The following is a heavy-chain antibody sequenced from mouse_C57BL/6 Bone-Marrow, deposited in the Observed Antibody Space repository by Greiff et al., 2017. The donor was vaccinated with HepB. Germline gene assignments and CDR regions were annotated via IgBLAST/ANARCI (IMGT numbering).Heavy chain of an antibody. CDR3: ARGPFDY. CDR2: IWRGGST. Sequence: VQLQESGPGLVQPSQRLSITCTVSGFSFTRYGVHWVRQSPGKGLEWLGVIWRGGSTDYNAAFISRLSISKDNSKSQVFFKMNSLQADDTAIYYCARGPFDYWGQGTTLTVSS. J-gene: IGHJ2*01. CDR1: GFSFTRYG. V-gene: IGHV2-2*01.